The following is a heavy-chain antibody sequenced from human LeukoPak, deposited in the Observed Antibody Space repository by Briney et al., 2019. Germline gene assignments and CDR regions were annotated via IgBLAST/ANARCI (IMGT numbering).Heavy chain of an antibody. CDR1: GFTFDDYA. Sequence: GGSLRLSCAASGFTFDDYAMHWVRPAPGKGLEWVSGVSWNSGSVGYADSVKGRFTISRDNAKNSLYLQMNSLRAEDTALYHCAKDVGRLERNPDYWGQGTLVTVSS. V-gene: IGHV3-9*01. D-gene: IGHD1-1*01. CDR3: AKDVGRLERNPDY. CDR2: VSWNSGSV. J-gene: IGHJ4*02.